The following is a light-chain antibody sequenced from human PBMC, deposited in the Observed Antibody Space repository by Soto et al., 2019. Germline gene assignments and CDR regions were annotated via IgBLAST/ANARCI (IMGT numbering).Light chain of an antibody. J-gene: IGKJ2*01. CDR1: QGIGNA. CDR3: LQHNSYPYT. Sequence: DLQVTQSPSSLSASVGDRVTITCRASQGIGNALGWYQQKPGKAPKRLIYAASSLQSGVPSRFSGSGSGTEFTLTISSLQPEDFATYYCLQHNSYPYTFGQGTKLEIK. CDR2: AAS. V-gene: IGKV1-17*01.